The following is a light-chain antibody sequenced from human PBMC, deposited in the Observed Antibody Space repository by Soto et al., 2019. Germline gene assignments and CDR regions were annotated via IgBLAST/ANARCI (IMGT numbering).Light chain of an antibody. J-gene: IGKJ4*01. V-gene: IGKV1-12*01. Sequence: DIQMTQSPSSVSASVGDRVTINCRTSQDIRSWVAWYQQTPGKAPKLLIYAGSRLQTGVPSRFSGSGSGTDFSLTISSLQPEDFATYYCQQTNSFPLTFGGGTKVEIK. CDR2: AGS. CDR3: QQTNSFPLT. CDR1: QDIRSW.